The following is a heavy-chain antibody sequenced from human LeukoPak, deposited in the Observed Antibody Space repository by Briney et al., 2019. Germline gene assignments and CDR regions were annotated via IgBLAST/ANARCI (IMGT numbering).Heavy chain of an antibody. V-gene: IGHV3-23*01. Sequence: TGGSLRLSCVGSGFTFSDYYMSWILQAPGKGLEWVSAISGSGGSTYYADSVKGRFTISRDNSKNTLYLQMNSLRAEDTAVYYCAKDPPAYYDFWSGYPFDYWGQGTLVTVSS. CDR1: GFTFSDYY. D-gene: IGHD3-3*01. J-gene: IGHJ4*02. CDR2: ISGSGGST. CDR3: AKDPPAYYDFWSGYPFDY.